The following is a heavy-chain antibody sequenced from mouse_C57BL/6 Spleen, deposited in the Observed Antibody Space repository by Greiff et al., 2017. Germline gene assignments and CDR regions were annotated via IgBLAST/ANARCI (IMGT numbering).Heavy chain of an antibody. CDR3: ARKRDDYDGCAY. J-gene: IGHJ3*01. V-gene: IGHV1-19*01. D-gene: IGHD2-4*01. CDR2: INPYNGGT. CDR1: GYTFTDYY. Sequence: VQLQQSGPVLVKPGASVKMSCKASGYTFTDYYMNWVKQSHGKSLEWIGVINPYNGGTSYNQKFKGKATLTVDKSSSTAYMELNSLTSEDSAVYYCARKRDDYDGCAYWGQGTLVTVSA.